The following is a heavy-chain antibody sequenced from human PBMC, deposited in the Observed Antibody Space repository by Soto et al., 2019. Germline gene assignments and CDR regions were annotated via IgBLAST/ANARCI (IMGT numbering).Heavy chain of an antibody. CDR3: ARDSSGVNY. CDR1: GGSISSYY. Sequence: PSETLSLTCTVSGGSISSYYWSWIRQPPGKGLEWIGYIYSTGSTNYNPSLKSRVTISVDTSKNRFSLKLSSVSAADTAVYYCARDSSGVNYWGQGTLVTVS. J-gene: IGHJ4*02. V-gene: IGHV4-59*01. CDR2: IYSTGST. D-gene: IGHD6-19*01.